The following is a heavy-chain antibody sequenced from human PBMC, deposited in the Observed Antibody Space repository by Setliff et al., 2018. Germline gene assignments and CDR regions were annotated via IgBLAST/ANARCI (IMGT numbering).Heavy chain of an antibody. J-gene: IGHJ3*02. V-gene: IGHV4-34*01. CDR2: FNRNRKI. CDR1: GGSFSDYY. CDR3: AGGGTYCGGDCYQDDAFDI. D-gene: IGHD2-21*02. Sequence: SETLSLTCEVSGGSFSDYYWGWIRQSQGKGMEWLGDFNRNRKIDYSPSLKSGIIISVDTSKKKFYLHLNSVTAADTAKYYCAGGGTYCGGDCYQDDAFDIWGQGTMVTVSS.